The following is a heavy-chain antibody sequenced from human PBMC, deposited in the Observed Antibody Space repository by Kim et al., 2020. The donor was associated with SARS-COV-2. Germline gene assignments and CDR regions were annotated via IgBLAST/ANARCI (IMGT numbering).Heavy chain of an antibody. CDR2: ISYDGSNK. J-gene: IGHJ4*02. D-gene: IGHD5-18*01. CDR1: GFTFSSYA. Sequence: GGSLRLSCAASGFTFSSYAMHWVHQAPGKGLEWVAVISYDGSNKYYADSVKGRFTISRDNSKNTLYLQMNSLRAEDTAVYYCARAGIQLWPTIFDYWGQGTLVTVSS. V-gene: IGHV3-30*04. CDR3: ARAGIQLWPTIFDY.